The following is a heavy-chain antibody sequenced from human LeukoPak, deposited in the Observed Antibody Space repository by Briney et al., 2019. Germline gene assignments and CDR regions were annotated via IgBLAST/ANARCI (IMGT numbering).Heavy chain of an antibody. V-gene: IGHV3-21*01. CDR1: GFTFSSYS. Sequence: KPGGSLRLSCAASGFTFSSYSMNWVRQAPGKGLEWVSSISSSSSYIYYADSVKGRLTISRDNAKNSLYLQMNSLRAEDTAVYYCARALIDGNTPFDYWGQGTLVTVSS. CDR2: ISSSSSYI. J-gene: IGHJ4*02. CDR3: ARALIDGNTPFDY. D-gene: IGHD4-23*01.